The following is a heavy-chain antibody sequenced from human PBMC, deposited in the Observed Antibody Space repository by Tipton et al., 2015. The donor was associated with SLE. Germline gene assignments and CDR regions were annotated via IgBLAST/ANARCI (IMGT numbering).Heavy chain of an antibody. CDR3: AGLESGDDYHDGIDV. CDR1: GGSISSSSYY. J-gene: IGHJ6*02. V-gene: IGHV4-39*07. Sequence: LRLTCTVSGGSISSSSYYWGWIRQPPGKGLEWIGSIYYSGSTYYNPSLKSRVPISADTSKNQFSLKLSSVTAADTAVYYCAGLESGDDYHDGIDVWGQGTTVTVSS. CDR2: IYYSGST. D-gene: IGHD1-1*01.